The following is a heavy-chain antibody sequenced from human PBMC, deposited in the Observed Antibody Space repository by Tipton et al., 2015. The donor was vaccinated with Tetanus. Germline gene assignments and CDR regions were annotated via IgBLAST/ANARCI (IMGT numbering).Heavy chain of an antibody. Sequence: SLRLSCAASGFTFSSFAMSWVRQAPGKGLEWVSSISDSGGTTYYAGSVKGRFTLSRDNPKYTLFLHMDPLRAEDTAVYYCASSSYLYHFYGLDIWGQGITVTVSS. CDR2: ISDSGGTT. CDR1: GFTFSSFA. D-gene: IGHD2-15*01. CDR3: ASSSYLYHFYGLDI. V-gene: IGHV3-23*01. J-gene: IGHJ6*02.